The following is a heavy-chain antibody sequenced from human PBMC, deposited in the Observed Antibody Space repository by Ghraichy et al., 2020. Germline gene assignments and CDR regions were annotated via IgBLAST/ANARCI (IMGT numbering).Heavy chain of an antibody. CDR1: GFTFSSYS. J-gene: IGHJ6*02. D-gene: IGHD1-26*01. V-gene: IGHV3-48*02. CDR2: ISSSSSTI. CDR3: ARALQLGRSYYYYYGMDV. Sequence: GESLNISCAASGFTFSSYSMNWVRQAPGKGLEWVSYISSSSSTIYYADSVKGRFTISRDNAKNSLYLQMNSLRDEDTAVYYCARALQLGRSYYYYYGMDVWGQGTTVTVSS.